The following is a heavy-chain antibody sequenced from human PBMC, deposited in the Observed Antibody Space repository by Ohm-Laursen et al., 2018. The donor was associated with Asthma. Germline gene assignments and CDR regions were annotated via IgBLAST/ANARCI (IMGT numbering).Heavy chain of an antibody. D-gene: IGHD5-24*01. CDR3: AKDPREMATMSAAFDI. CDR2: INQDGSIW. Sequence: SLRLSCSASGFSFSSYTMNWVRQAPGRGLEWVANINQDGSIWGYVDSVKGRFAISRDNAHNSLYLQMNSLRAEDTAVYYCAKDPREMATMSAAFDIWGQGTMVTVSS. V-gene: IGHV3-7*05. J-gene: IGHJ3*02. CDR1: GFSFSSYT.